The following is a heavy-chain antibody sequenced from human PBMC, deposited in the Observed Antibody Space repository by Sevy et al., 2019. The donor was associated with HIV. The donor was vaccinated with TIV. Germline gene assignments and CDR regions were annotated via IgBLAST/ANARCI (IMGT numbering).Heavy chain of an antibody. CDR1: GFTFSSYG. V-gene: IGHV3-33*01. CDR3: ARDLEFYDNGDYGPAFMPDY. CDR2: IWFDGSNT. Sequence: GGSLRLSCAASGFTFSSYGMHWVRQAPGKGLEWVALIWFDGSNTYYADSVKGRFTLSRDIAKNTLHLQMNRLRGEDTAVYYCARDLEFYDNGDYGPAFMPDYWGQGTLVTVSS. D-gene: IGHD4-17*01. J-gene: IGHJ4*02.